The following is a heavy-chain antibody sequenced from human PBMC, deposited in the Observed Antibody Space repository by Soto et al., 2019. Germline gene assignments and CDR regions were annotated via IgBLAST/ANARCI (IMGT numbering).Heavy chain of an antibody. Sequence: AAVKVSCKASGYTFTAYGVSWVRQAPGQGLEWMAWISPLNGNTDYAQKIQGRVTVTTDTSTTTTYVELRSLRPDDTALYYCARFLGTYKPPYYFAYWGQGSLVPGSS. V-gene: IGHV1-18*01. D-gene: IGHD7-27*01. J-gene: IGHJ4*02. CDR2: ISPLNGNT. CDR3: ARFLGTYKPPYYFAY. CDR1: GYTFTAYG.